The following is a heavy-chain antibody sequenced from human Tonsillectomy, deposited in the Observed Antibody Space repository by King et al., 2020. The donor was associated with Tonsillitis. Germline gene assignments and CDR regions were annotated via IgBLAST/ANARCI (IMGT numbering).Heavy chain of an antibody. J-gene: IGHJ6*02. CDR3: ARRDGALDYYYYGMDV. D-gene: IGHD4-17*01. CDR2: ISFDGSNK. CDR1: GFTFSSYA. Sequence: VQLVESGGGVVQPGRSRRLSCAASGFTFSSYAMHCVRQAPGKGLECVAEISFDGSNKYYPDSVKGRLTSSRDNSKNTQYLKMNSLRPEDTAVYYCARRDGALDYYYYGMDVWGQGTTVTVSS. V-gene: IGHV3-30-3*01.